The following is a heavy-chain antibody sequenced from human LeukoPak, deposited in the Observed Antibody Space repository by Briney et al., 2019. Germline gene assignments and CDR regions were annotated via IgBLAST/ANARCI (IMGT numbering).Heavy chain of an antibody. J-gene: IGHJ3*02. CDR1: GYTFTGYY. CDR2: INPNSGGT. D-gene: IGHD3-22*01. V-gene: IGHV1-2*02. Sequence: ASVKVSCKASGYTFTGYYMHWVRQAPGQGLEWMGWINPNSGGTNYAQKFQGRVTMTEDTSTDTAYMELSSLRSEDTAVYYCATDYDSSGYRAFDIWGQGTMVTVSS. CDR3: ATDYDSSGYRAFDI.